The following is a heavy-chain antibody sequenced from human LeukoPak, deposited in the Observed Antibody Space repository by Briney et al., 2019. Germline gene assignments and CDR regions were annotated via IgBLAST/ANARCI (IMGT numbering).Heavy chain of an antibody. D-gene: IGHD6-13*01. CDR3: ARSIPYGTTWYGRSDY. V-gene: IGHV3-7*03. CDR1: GFPFSSYS. Sequence: QSGGSLRLSCAASGFPFSSYSMTWVRQAPGKGLEWVANIKPDGTTKFYVDSVKGRFTISRDNALNSLYLQMNSLGAEDTAIYYCARSIPYGTTWYGRSDYWGQGTLVTVSS. CDR2: IKPDGTTK. J-gene: IGHJ4*02.